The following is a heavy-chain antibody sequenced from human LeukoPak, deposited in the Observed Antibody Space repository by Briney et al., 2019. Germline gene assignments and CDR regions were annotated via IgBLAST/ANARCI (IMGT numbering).Heavy chain of an antibody. V-gene: IGHV3-64D*09. CDR1: GFTISIYA. Sequence: GGSLRLSCSASGFTISIYAMHWVRQAPGKGLEYVSGISSKGVSTYYADSVKGRFTISRDNSKDTMFLQMSSLRAEDTPVYYCVKGGQYSSSSHFDYWGQGTLVTVSS. D-gene: IGHD6-6*01. CDR3: VKGGQYSSSSHFDY. J-gene: IGHJ4*02. CDR2: ISSKGVST.